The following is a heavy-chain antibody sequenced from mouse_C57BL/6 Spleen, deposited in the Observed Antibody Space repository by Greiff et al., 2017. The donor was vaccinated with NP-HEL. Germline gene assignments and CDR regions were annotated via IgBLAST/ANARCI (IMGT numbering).Heavy chain of an antibody. CDR1: GYTFTSYW. D-gene: IGHD1-1*01. CDR2: IYPGNSDT. CDR3: TRSSSYHWYFDV. V-gene: IGHV1-5*01. Sequence: EVQLQQSGTVLARPGASVKMSCKTSGYTFTSYWMHWVKQRPGQGLEWIGAIYPGNSDTSYNQKFKGKAKLTAVTSASTAYMELSSLTNEDSAVYYCTRSSSYHWYFDVWGTGTTVTVSS. J-gene: IGHJ1*03.